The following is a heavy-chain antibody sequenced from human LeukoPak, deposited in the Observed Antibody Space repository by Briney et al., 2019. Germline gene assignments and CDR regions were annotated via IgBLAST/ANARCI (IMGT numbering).Heavy chain of an antibody. CDR1: GYTFNNYA. V-gene: IGHV7-4-1*04. Sequence: ASVKVSCKSSGYTFNNYAMNWVRQAPGQGLEWMGWINTNTGNPTYARGFTGRFVFSSDTSVRMAYLQISSLKAEDTAVYYCARSNNVGAYLGVGFDYWGQGTLVTVSS. D-gene: IGHD1/OR15-1a*01. CDR2: INTNTGNP. J-gene: IGHJ4*02. CDR3: ARSNNVGAYLGVGFDY.